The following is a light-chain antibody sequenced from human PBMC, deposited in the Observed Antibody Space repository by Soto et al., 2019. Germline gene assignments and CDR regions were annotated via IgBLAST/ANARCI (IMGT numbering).Light chain of an antibody. CDR3: ATWESSLTIAV. CDR2: END. Sequence: QSVLTQPPSVSVAPGQRVTLSCSGSTSNIGYNFVSWYQQFPGAAPKLLIFENDKRVSGTPAPFSGSKSGTSGTVAITGLQTGDESDEYCATWESSLTIAVFRGGTKVTVL. J-gene: IGLJ2*01. V-gene: IGLV1-51*02. CDR1: TSNIGYNF.